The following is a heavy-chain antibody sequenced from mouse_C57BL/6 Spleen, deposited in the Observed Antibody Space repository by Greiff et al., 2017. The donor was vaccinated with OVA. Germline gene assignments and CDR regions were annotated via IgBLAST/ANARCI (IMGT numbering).Heavy chain of an antibody. CDR2: IYPGDGDT. V-gene: IGHV1-80*01. CDR1: GYAFSSYW. D-gene: IGHD2-4*01. CDR3: ASSTMITTRGYYYAMDY. Sequence: VMLVESGAELVKPGASVKISCKASGYAFSSYWMNWVKQRPGKGLEWIGQIYPGDGDTNYNGKFKGKATLTADKSSSTAYMQLSSLTSEDSAVYFCASSTMITTRGYYYAMDYWGQGTSVTVSS. J-gene: IGHJ4*01.